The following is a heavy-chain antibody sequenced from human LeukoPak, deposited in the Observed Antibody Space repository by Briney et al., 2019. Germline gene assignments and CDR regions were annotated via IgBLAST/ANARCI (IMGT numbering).Heavy chain of an antibody. D-gene: IGHD5-18*01. CDR3: ARQEYSYGYGFYYYYYYMDV. J-gene: IGHJ6*03. Sequence: SETLSLTCSVSGGSISSSSYYWGWIRQPPGKGLEWIGSIYYSGSTYYNPSLKSRVTISVDTSKNQFSLKLSSVTAADTAVYYCARQEYSYGYGFYYYYYYMDVWGKGTTVTISS. CDR1: GGSISSSSYY. V-gene: IGHV4-39*01. CDR2: IYYSGST.